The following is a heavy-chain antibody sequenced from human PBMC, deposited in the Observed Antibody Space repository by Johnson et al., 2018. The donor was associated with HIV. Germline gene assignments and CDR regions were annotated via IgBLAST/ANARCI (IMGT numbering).Heavy chain of an antibody. CDR2: IYSGGST. J-gene: IGHJ3*02. CDR1: GFTFSTYG. V-gene: IGHV3-NL1*01. D-gene: IGHD6-6*01. Sequence: QVQLVESGGGVVQPGGSLRLSCAASGFTFSTYGMHWVRQAPGKGLECVSVIYSGGSTYYADSVKGRFTISRDNSKNTLYLQMNSRRGEDTAVYYCSREGRCSSSGAFDIWGQGTMVTVSS. CDR3: SREGRCSSSGAFDI.